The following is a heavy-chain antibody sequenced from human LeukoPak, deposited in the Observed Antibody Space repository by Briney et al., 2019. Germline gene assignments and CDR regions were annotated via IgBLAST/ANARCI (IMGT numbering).Heavy chain of an antibody. J-gene: IGHJ4*02. CDR2: IYPGDSDT. Sequence: GGSLQISCKASGYRFTSYWIGWGRRMPGKGVEWMAFIYPGDSDTTYSPSFQGEVTISADKSINTAYLQWGSLKASHTAMYYCARRTAYGNFDSWGQGTLVTVSS. CDR3: ARRTAYGNFDS. CDR1: GYRFTSYW. D-gene: IGHD4-17*01. V-gene: IGHV5-51*01.